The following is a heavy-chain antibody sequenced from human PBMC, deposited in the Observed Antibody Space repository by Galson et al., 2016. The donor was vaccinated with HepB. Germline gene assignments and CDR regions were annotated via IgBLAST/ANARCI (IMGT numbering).Heavy chain of an antibody. CDR3: ARRRRADGGEGGVFVVQFNGMDV. Sequence: SVKVSCKASGGTFSNNGISWVRQAPGQGLEWLGVIIPILGTPKYAQKFQDRLTLTADVSTSTAHMELSGLRSEDTAVYYCARRRRADGGEGGVFVVQFNGMDVWGQGTTVIVSS. CDR2: IIPILGTP. J-gene: IGHJ6*02. CDR1: GGTFSNNG. V-gene: IGHV1-69*13. D-gene: IGHD3-16*02.